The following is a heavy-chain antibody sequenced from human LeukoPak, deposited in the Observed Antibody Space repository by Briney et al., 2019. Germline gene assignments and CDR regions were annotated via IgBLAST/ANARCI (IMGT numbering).Heavy chain of an antibody. V-gene: IGHV1-69*05. J-gene: IGHJ4*02. Sequence: SVKVSCKASGGTFRSYAISWVRQAPGQGLEWMGRIIPIFGTANYAQKFQGRVTITTDESASTAYMELSSLRSEDTAVYYCARGYYDFGYFDYWGQGTLVTVSS. CDR2: IIPIFGTA. CDR1: GGTFRSYA. D-gene: IGHD3-3*01. CDR3: ARGYYDFGYFDY.